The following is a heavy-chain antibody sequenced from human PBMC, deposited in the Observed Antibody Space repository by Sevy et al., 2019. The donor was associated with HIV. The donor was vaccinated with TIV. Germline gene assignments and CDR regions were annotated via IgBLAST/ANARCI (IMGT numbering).Heavy chain of an antibody. V-gene: IGHV3-7*01. J-gene: IGHJ6*02. D-gene: IGHD3-10*01. Sequence: GGSLRLSCAASGFTFSSYWMSWVRQAPGKGLEWVANIKQDGSEKYYVDSVKGRLTISRDNAKNSLYLQMNSLRAEDTAVYYCARDRRFGELFDYYYYYGMDVWGQGTTVTVSS. CDR1: GFTFSSYW. CDR3: ARDRRFGELFDYYYYYGMDV. CDR2: IKQDGSEK.